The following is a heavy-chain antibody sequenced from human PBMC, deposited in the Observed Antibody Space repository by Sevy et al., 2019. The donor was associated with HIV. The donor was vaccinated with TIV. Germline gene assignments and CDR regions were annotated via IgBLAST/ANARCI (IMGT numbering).Heavy chain of an antibody. J-gene: IGHJ4*02. V-gene: IGHV3-21*01. D-gene: IGHD6-19*01. CDR2: ISSSSSYI. Sequence: PGGSLRLSCAASGFTFSSYSMNWVRQAPGKGLEWVSSISSSSSYIYYADSVKGRFTISRDNAKNSLYLPMNSLRAEDTAVYYCARGEGGIAVAAPEYYFDYWGQGTLVTVSS. CDR1: GFTFSSYS. CDR3: ARGEGGIAVAAPEYYFDY.